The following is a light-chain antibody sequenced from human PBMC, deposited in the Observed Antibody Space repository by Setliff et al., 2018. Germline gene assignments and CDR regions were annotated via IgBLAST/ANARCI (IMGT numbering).Light chain of an antibody. Sequence: SYELSQPPSVSVSPGETARITCSGDELPKRHAYWYQQRSGQAPVLVIYEDGKRPSGIPERFSGFRSGTMATLTISGAQVEDEAEYHCYSTDSNTNRAFGGGTKVTVL. CDR1: ELPKRH. CDR2: EDG. CDR3: YSTDSNTNRA. V-gene: IGLV3-10*01. J-gene: IGLJ2*01.